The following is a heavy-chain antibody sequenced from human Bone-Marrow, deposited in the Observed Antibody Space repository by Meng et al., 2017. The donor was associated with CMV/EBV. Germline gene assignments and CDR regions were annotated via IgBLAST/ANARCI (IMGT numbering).Heavy chain of an antibody. J-gene: IGHJ4*02. V-gene: IGHV3-48*04. D-gene: IGHD1-26*01. CDR2: IDTRSTAT. CDR1: GFTFSSSA. Sequence: GESLKISCAASGFTFSSSAMSWVRQAPGKGLEWVAYIDTRSTATNYGDSVKGRFTISRDDAKNSLFLQMSSLRAEDTAVYYCAKEAAYSGTYHYFDYWGQGILVTVSS. CDR3: AKEAAYSGTYHYFDY.